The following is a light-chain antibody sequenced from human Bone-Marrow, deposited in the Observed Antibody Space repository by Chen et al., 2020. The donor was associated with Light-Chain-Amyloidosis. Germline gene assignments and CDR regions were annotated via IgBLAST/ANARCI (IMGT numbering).Light chain of an antibody. CDR2: EDN. CDR1: SGYIASNY. J-gene: IGLJ2*01. V-gene: IGLV6-57*01. Sequence: NFVLLQPHSVSESPGKTVTISCTRSSGYIASNYVHWYQQRPGRSPTMVIYEDNQRPSWVPDRFSGSIDRSSNSASLTLSGLKTEDEGDYYCQSYDIAKVFGGGTKVTVL. CDR3: QSYDIAKV.